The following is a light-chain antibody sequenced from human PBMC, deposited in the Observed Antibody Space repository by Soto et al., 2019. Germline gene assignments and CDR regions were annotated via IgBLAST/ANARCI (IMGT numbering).Light chain of an antibody. CDR2: DAS. J-gene: IGKJ4*01. CDR3: QQRSNWPLT. V-gene: IGKV3-11*01. Sequence: EIVLTQSPATLSLSPGERATLSCRASQSVSTYLAWYQQKPGQAPRLLIYDASNRATGIPARFSGSGCGTDFTLTISGLEPEDFAVYYCQQRSNWPLTFGGGTKVEIK. CDR1: QSVSTY.